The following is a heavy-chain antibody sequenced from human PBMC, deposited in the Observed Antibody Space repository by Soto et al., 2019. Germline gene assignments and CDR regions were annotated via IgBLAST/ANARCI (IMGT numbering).Heavy chain of an antibody. V-gene: IGHV3-33*01. CDR2: IWFDGSNK. D-gene: IGHD3-3*01. Sequence: QVQLVESGGGVVQPGRSLRLSCAASGFTFSSYGMHWVRQAPGKGLEWVAVIWFDGSNKYYADSVKGRFTISRDNSKITLYLQMNSLRAEDTAIYYCARDLDVWSGYYLFDYWGQGTLVTVSS. J-gene: IGHJ4*02. CDR3: ARDLDVWSGYYLFDY. CDR1: GFTFSSYG.